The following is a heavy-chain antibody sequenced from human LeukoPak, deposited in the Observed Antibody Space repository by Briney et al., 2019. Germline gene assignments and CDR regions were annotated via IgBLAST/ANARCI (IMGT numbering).Heavy chain of an antibody. D-gene: IGHD3-3*01. V-gene: IGHV3-23*01. CDR1: GFTFSSYA. CDR3: AKDLYYDFWSGSDY. Sequence: GGSLRLSCAASGFTFSSYAMSWVRQAPGKGLEWVSAISGSGGSTYYADSVKGRFTISRDNSKNTLYLQMDSLRAEDTAVYYCAKDLYYDFWSGSDYWGQGTLVTVSS. J-gene: IGHJ4*02. CDR2: ISGSGGST.